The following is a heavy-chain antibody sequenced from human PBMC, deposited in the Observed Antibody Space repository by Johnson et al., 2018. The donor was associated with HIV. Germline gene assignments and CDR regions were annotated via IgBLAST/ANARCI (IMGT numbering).Heavy chain of an antibody. J-gene: IGHJ3*02. Sequence: QVQLVESGGGVVQPGRSLRLSCEASGITFSSYGMNWVRQAPGKGREWVAVIWYAGSNKYYADSVKGRFTISRDKSKNTLYLQMNGQRADDTAMYYCAKDPVRSGAGDWAFDIWGQGTMVTVSS. D-gene: IGHD7-27*01. CDR1: GITFSSYG. CDR3: AKDPVRSGAGDWAFDI. CDR2: IWYAGSNK. V-gene: IGHV3-33*03.